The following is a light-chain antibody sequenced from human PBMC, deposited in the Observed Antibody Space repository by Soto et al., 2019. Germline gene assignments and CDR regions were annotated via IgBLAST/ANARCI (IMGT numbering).Light chain of an antibody. CDR3: QKYNSAPWT. J-gene: IGKJ1*01. CDR2: AAS. CDR1: QGISNY. V-gene: IGKV1-27*01. Sequence: DIQMTQSPSSLSASVGDRVTITCRASQGISNYLAWYQQKPGKVTKLLIYAASTLQSGVPSRFSGSGSGTGFPLAIGSLQPEDVANYLCQKYNSAPWTGRQGTKMDI.